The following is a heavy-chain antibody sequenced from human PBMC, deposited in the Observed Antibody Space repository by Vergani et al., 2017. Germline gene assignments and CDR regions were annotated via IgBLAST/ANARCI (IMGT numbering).Heavy chain of an antibody. CDR1: GFTFSSHG. V-gene: IGHV3-33*01. J-gene: IGHJ4*02. D-gene: IGHD5-24*01. CDR3: GRGSDNYN. CDR2: IWYDGSNK. Sequence: QVQLVESEGGVVQPGRSLTLSCVASGFTFSSHGMHWARQAPGKGLEWVAVIWYDGSNKYYGDSVKGRFTISRDNSKNTLYLQMNSLRVEDTAVYYCGRGSDNYNWGQGTLVTVSS.